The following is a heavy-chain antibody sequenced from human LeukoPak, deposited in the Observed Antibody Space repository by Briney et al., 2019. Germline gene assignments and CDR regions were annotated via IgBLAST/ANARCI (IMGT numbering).Heavy chain of an antibody. J-gene: IGHJ4*02. CDR1: GGSSSGYY. CDR3: ARLPRRTPAIM. Sequence: SETLSLTCAVYGGSSSGYYWSWVRQPPGKGLEWIGEINHSGSTNYHPSLKSRVTISVDTSKNQFSLKLSSVTAADTAVYYCARLPRRTPAIMWGQGTLVTVSS. D-gene: IGHD1-1*01. V-gene: IGHV4-34*01. CDR2: INHSGST.